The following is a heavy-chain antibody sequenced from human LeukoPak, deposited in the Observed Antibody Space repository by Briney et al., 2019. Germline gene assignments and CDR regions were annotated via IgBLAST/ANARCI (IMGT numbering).Heavy chain of an antibody. Sequence: PGGSLRLSCAASGFTFSSYAMSWVRQAPGKGLEWVSYISSSGSTIYYADSVKGRFTISRDNAKNSLYLQMNSLRAEDTAVYYCARERTTYYYGSGSYSFDYWGQGTLVTVSS. J-gene: IGHJ4*02. CDR3: ARERTTYYYGSGSYSFDY. CDR1: GFTFSSYA. CDR2: ISSSGSTI. D-gene: IGHD3-10*01. V-gene: IGHV3-48*04.